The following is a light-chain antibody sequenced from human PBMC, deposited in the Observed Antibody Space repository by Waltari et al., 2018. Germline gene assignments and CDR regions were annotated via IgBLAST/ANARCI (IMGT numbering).Light chain of an antibody. CDR3: QQRSNWPPKYT. Sequence: EIVLTQSPATLSLSPGERVTLSCRASQSVSSYLAWYQQKPGQAPSLLIYDASNRATGIPARFSGSGSGTDFTLTISSLEPEDFAVYYCQQRSNWPPKYTFGQGTKLEIK. J-gene: IGKJ2*01. CDR2: DAS. CDR1: QSVSSY. V-gene: IGKV3-11*01.